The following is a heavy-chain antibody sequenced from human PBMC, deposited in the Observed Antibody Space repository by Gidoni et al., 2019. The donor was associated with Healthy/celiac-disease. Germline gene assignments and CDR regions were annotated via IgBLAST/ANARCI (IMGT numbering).Heavy chain of an antibody. J-gene: IGHJ4*02. Sequence: QLQLQESGPGLVKLSETLSLPCTVSGGSISSRSYYWGRIRQPPWKGRAGIGSTYYSGGTYYNPSLKSRVTISVDTSKNQFSLKLSSVTAADTAVYYCARHFPRYDYVWGSYRYKGYYFDYWGQGTLVTVSS. CDR2: TYYSGGT. CDR3: ARHFPRYDYVWGSYRYKGYYFDY. V-gene: IGHV4-39*01. CDR1: GGSISSRSYY. D-gene: IGHD3-16*02.